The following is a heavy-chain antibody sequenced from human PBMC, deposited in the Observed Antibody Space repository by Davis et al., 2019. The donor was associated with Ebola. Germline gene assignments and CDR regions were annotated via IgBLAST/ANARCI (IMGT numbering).Heavy chain of an antibody. D-gene: IGHD3-22*01. V-gene: IGHV3-33*01. J-gene: IGHJ6*04. Sequence: GGSLRLSCAASGFTFSSYGMHWVRQAPGKGLEWVAVIWYDGSNKYYADSVKGRFTISRDNSKNTLYLQMNSLRAEDTAVYYCARRYITMIAATLDVWGKGTTVTVSS. CDR1: GFTFSSYG. CDR2: IWYDGSNK. CDR3: ARRYITMIAATLDV.